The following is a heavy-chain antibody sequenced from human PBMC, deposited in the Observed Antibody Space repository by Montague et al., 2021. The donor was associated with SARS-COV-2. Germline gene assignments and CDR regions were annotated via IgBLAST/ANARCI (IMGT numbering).Heavy chain of an antibody. D-gene: IGHD3-10*01. J-gene: IGHJ5*01. V-gene: IGHV4-34*01. Sequence: SETLSLTCAVSGGSFSDDYWSWIRQPPGKGLEWIGEVYHSGSTTYNPSVRSRVLISIDTSRSQISLNLRSVTAADTAVYYCARGGIRIGMNRGVRSRPFDSWGQGTLVTVSS. CDR2: VYHSGST. CDR1: GGSFSDDY. CDR3: ARGGIRIGMNRGVRSRPFDS.